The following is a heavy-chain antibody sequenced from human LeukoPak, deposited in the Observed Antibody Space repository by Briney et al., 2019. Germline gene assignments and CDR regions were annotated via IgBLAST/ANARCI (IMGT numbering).Heavy chain of an antibody. CDR3: ARHQSCTSTSCYSFDY. J-gene: IGHJ4*02. Sequence: GESLKISCKASGYTFTSHWIGWVRQMPGKGLEWMGIIYPGDSDTRYSPSFQGQVTISADKSIITAYPQWSSLKASDTAMYFCARHQSCTSTSCYSFDYWGQGTLVTVSS. V-gene: IGHV5-51*01. CDR2: IYPGDSDT. D-gene: IGHD2-2*01. CDR1: GYTFTSHW.